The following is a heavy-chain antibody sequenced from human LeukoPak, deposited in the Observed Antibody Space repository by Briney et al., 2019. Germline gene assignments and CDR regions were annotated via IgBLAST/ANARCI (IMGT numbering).Heavy chain of an antibody. Sequence: SQTLSLTCTVSGGSISSGDYYWSWIRQPPGKGLEWIGEIHYGGSATYNPSLNSRVSISLDKSKNQFSLKLRSVTAADTAVYYCARNGPTAAGAFDIWGQGTPVTVSS. CDR3: ARNGPTAAGAFDI. D-gene: IGHD6-13*01. CDR2: IHYGGSA. CDR1: GGSISSGDYY. V-gene: IGHV4-30-4*01. J-gene: IGHJ3*02.